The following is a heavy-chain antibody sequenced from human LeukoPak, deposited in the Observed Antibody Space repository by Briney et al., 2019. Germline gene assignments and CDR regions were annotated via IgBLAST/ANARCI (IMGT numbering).Heavy chain of an antibody. D-gene: IGHD3-10*02. CDR3: ASISTRLEGEADY. J-gene: IGHJ4*02. CDR2: IWYDGSNK. V-gene: IGHV3-33*08. Sequence: GGSLRLSCAASGFTFSDCWMSWVRQTPGKGLEWVAVIWYDGSNKYYADSVKGRFTISRDNSKNTLYLQMNSLRAEDTAVYYCASISTRLEGEADYWGQGTLVTVSS. CDR1: GFTFSDCW.